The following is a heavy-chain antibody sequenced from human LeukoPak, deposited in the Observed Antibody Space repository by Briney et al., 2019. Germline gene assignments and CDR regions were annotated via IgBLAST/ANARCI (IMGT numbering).Heavy chain of an antibody. J-gene: IGHJ5*02. CDR1: GGTFSSYA. V-gene: IGHV1-69*06. Sequence: GASVKVSCKASGGTFSSYAITWVRQAPGQGLDWMGGIIPIFGTANYAQKFQGRVTITADKSTSTAYMELSSLRSEDTAVYYCARKVPNDSSGYYYRGQFDPWGQGTLVTVSS. CDR3: ARKVPNDSSGYYYRGQFDP. D-gene: IGHD3-22*01. CDR2: IIPIFGTA.